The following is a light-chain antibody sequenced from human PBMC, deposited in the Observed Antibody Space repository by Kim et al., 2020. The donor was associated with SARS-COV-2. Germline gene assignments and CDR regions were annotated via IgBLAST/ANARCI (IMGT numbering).Light chain of an antibody. CDR1: QDIGNY. V-gene: IGKV1-33*01. Sequence: DIQMTQSPSSLSASVRDRVTITCHASQDIGNYLNWYQQTPGKAPNLLIFDASDLQTGVPSRFSGSGSGTAFTFTISSLQPEDTGTYYCQQYDNLPYTFGQGTKLEI. J-gene: IGKJ2*01. CDR2: DAS. CDR3: QQYDNLPYT.